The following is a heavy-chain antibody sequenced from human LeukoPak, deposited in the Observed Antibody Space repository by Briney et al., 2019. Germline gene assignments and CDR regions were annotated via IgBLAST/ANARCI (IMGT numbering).Heavy chain of an antibody. CDR2: IYTSGST. D-gene: IGHD3-16*02. V-gene: IGHV4-4*07. CDR3: ARDPGNDYVWGSYRYTPWYFDL. J-gene: IGHJ2*01. CDR1: GGSISSYY. Sequence: SETLSLTCTVSGGSISSYYWSWIRQPAGKGLEWIGRIYTSGSTNYNPSLKSQVTMSVDTSKNQFSLKLSSVTAADTAVYYCARDPGNDYVWGSYRYTPWYFDLWGRGTLVTVSS.